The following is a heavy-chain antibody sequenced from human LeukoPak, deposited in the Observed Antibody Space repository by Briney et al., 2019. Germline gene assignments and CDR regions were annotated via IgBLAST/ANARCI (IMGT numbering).Heavy chain of an antibody. CDR3: ERDIVVPAASNWFDP. CDR2: IYTSGST. CDR1: GGSISSYY. V-gene: IGHV4-4*07. Sequence: SETLSLTCTVSGGSISSYYWSWIRQPAGKGLEWIGRIYTSGSTNYNPSLKSRVTMSVDTSKNQFSLKLSYVTAADTAVYYCERDIVVPAASNWFDPWGQGTLVTVSS. J-gene: IGHJ5*02. D-gene: IGHD2-2*01.